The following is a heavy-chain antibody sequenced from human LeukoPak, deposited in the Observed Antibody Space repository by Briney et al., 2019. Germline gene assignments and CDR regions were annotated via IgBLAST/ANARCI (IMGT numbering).Heavy chain of an antibody. CDR2: IIPILGIA. D-gene: IGHD1-1*01. CDR1: GVTFSSYA. V-gene: IGHV1-69*04. J-gene: IGHJ6*02. CDR3: ARGYNKRDYYYYYGMDV. Sequence: GVSVKVSCKASGVTFSSYAISWVRQAPGQGLEWMGRIIPILGIANYAQKFQGRVTITADKSTSTAYMELSSLRSEDTAVYYCARGYNKRDYYYYYGMDVWGQGTTVTVSS.